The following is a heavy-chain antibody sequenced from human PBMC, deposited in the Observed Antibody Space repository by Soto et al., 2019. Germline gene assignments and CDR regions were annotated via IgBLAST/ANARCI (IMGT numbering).Heavy chain of an antibody. Sequence: EVQLVESGGGLVQPGGSLRLSCAASGFTFSSYSMNWVRQAPGKGLEWVSYISSSSSTIYYADSVKGRFTISRDNAKNSLYLQMNSLRAEDTAVYYCARDSGYSYGPFDYWGQGTPVTVSS. CDR2: ISSSSSTI. CDR1: GFTFSSYS. J-gene: IGHJ4*02. V-gene: IGHV3-48*01. CDR3: ARDSGYSYGPFDY. D-gene: IGHD5-18*01.